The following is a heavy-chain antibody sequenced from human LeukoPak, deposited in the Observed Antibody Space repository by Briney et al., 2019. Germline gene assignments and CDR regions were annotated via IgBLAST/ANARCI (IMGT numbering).Heavy chain of an antibody. Sequence: SQTLSLTCTVSGGSISSGDYYWSWIRQPPGKGLEWIGYIYYSGSTYYNPSLKSRVTISVDTSKNQFSLKLSSVTAADTAVYYCARLPVFPPGRFDYWGQGTLVTVSS. CDR1: GGSISSGDYY. CDR3: ARLPVFPPGRFDY. CDR2: IYYSGST. J-gene: IGHJ4*02. V-gene: IGHV4-30-4*01.